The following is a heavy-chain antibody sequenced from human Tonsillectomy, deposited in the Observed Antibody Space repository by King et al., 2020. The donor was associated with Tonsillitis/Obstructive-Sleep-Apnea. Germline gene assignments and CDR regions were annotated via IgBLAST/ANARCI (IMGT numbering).Heavy chain of an antibody. J-gene: IGHJ6*03. V-gene: IGHV3-9*01. D-gene: IGHD3-3*01. CDR3: AKSAYYDFWSAYYNDRDHMDV. CDR1: GFTFDDYA. Sequence: VQLVESGGGLVQPGRSLRLSCAASGFTFDDYAMYWVRQAPGEGLEWVSGISWNSGSIGYADSVKGRFTISRDNAKNSLYLQMNSLRAEDTALYYCAKSAYYDFWSAYYNDRDHMDVWGKGTTVTVSS. CDR2: ISWNSGSI.